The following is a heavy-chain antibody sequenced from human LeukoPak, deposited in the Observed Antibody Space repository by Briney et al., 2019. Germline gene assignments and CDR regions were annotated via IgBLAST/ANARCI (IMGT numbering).Heavy chain of an antibody. D-gene: IGHD2-2*01. Sequence: QTLSLTCAISGDSVSSNSVTWAWIRQSPSRGLEWLGRTYYRSKSFTDYAVSVKSRITINPDPSKNQFSLQLNSVTSEDTAVYYCVRGVPPGRSGDYWGQGTLVIVSS. CDR1: GDSVSSNSVT. V-gene: IGHV6-1*01. CDR2: TYYRSKSFT. CDR3: VRGVPPGRSGDY. J-gene: IGHJ4*02.